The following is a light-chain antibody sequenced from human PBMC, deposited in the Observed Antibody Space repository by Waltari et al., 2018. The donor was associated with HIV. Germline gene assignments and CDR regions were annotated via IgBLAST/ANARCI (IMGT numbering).Light chain of an antibody. Sequence: QSVLTQPPSVSAAPGQTVTISNVGTNYVSWYQQLPRTAPKLLIYDNDKRPSGIPDRFSGSRSGTSAALDITGLQTGDEADYYCGTWDDSLNGHWVFGGGTKVTVL. V-gene: IGLV1-51*01. CDR2: DND. CDR1: VGTNY. CDR3: GTWDDSLNGHWV. J-gene: IGLJ3*02.